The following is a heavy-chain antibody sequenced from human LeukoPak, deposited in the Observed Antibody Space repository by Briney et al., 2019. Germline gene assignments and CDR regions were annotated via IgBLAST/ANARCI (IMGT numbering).Heavy chain of an antibody. CDR1: GFTFSGSA. CDR3: TRDREVGRYYYYYYYMDV. CDR2: IRSKAYGGTT. V-gene: IGHV3-49*03. D-gene: IGHD2-2*01. Sequence: GGSLRLSCAASGFTFSGSAMSWFRQAPGKGLEWVGFIRSKAYGGTTEYAASVKGRFTISRDDSKSIAYLQMNSLKTEDTAVYYCTRDREVGRYYYYYYYMDVWGKGTTVTVSS. J-gene: IGHJ6*03.